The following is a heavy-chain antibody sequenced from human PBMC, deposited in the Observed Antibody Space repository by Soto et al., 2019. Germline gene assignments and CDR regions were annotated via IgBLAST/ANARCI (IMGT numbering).Heavy chain of an antibody. V-gene: IGHV1-18*04. CDR2: ISAYNGNR. CDR1: GYAFSSYG. D-gene: IGHD3-16*02. CDR3: ARAAGGVIPGPCDI. J-gene: IGHJ3*02. Sequence: QVQLVQSGPEGKKPGASVNVSCKTSGYAFSSYGITWVRQAPGQGLEWMGWISAYNGNRNYAQKYLDRVTMTTDTSTSVAYMELRGLRSDATAVYYCARAAGGVIPGPCDIWGQGTTVTVSA.